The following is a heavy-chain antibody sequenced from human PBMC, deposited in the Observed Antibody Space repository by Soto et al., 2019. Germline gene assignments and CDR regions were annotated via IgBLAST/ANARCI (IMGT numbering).Heavy chain of an antibody. V-gene: IGHV4-38-2*02. CDR1: GYSISRRYY. J-gene: IGHJ4*02. CDR2: IYHSGST. D-gene: IGHD6-19*01. Sequence: SETLSLTCAVSGYSISRRYYWFWIRQPPGKGLEWIGSIYHSGSTYYNPPLKSRVTISVDTSKNQFSLKLSSVTAADTAVYYCARDTFVGSRGWDAFDSWGQGTLVTVSA. CDR3: ARDTFVGSRGWDAFDS.